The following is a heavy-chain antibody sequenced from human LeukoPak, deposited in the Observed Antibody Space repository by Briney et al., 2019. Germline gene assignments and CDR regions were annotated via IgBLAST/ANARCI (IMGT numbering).Heavy chain of an antibody. J-gene: IGHJ4*02. CDR2: IHYTGSI. D-gene: IGHD2-2*01. V-gene: IGHV4-39*01. CDR1: GGSISSSNYY. Sequence: SETLSLTCTVSGGSISSSNYYWGWIRQPPGKGLEWIGSIHYTGSIYYNPSLKSRLTVSVDTSTNQFSLKMTSVTAADTAMYYCARRYCSRTSCFFEFWGQGTLVTVSS. CDR3: ARRYCSRTSCFFEF.